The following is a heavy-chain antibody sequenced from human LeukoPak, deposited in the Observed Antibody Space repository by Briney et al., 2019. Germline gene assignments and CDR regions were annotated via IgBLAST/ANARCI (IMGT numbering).Heavy chain of an antibody. CDR1: GYTFTGYY. Sequence: ASVKVSCKASGYTFTGYYMHWVRQAPGQGLEWMGWINPNSGGTNYAQKFQGRVTMTRDTSISTAYMELSRLRSDDTAVYYGARGRGWKRGGGIDYWGQGTLVTVSS. V-gene: IGHV1-2*02. CDR2: INPNSGGT. D-gene: IGHD3-16*01. J-gene: IGHJ4*02. CDR3: ARGRGWKRGGGIDY.